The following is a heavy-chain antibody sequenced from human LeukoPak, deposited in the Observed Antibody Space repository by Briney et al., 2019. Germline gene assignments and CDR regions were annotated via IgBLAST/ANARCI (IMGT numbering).Heavy chain of an antibody. J-gene: IGHJ6*02. D-gene: IGHD5-12*01. CDR2: IYSGGST. V-gene: IGHV3-53*01. CDR1: GFTVSSNY. Sequence: GGSLRLSCAASGFTVSSNYMSWVRQAPGKGLEWVSVIYSGGSTNYADSVKGRFTISRDNSKNTLYLQMNSLRAEDTAVYYCARDTLVSGRYYYYGMDVWGQGTTVTVSS. CDR3: ARDTLVSGRYYYYGMDV.